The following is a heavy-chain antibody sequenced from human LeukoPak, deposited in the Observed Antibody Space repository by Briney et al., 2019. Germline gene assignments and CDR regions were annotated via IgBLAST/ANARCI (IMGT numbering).Heavy chain of an antibody. J-gene: IGHJ4*02. CDR1: GFTFSSYW. D-gene: IGHD5-18*01. CDR3: GRLAQIQLWLGDYDY. V-gene: IGHV3-7*01. CDR2: IKQDGSEK. Sequence: PGGSLRLSCAASGFTFSSYWMSWVRQAPGKGLEWVANIKQDGSEKYYVDSVKGRFTISRDNAKNSLYLQMNSLRAEDTAVYYCGRLAQIQLWLGDYDYWGQGTLVTVSS.